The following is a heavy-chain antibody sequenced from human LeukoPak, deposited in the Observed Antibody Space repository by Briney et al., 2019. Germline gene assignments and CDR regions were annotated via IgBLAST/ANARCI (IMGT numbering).Heavy chain of an antibody. Sequence: ASVKVSCKASGHTFTSYGISWVRQAPGQGLEWMGWISAYNGNTNYAQKLQGRVTMTTDTSTSTAYMELRSLRSDDTAVYYCASIETDNWNDERGPQREVQPTKDYWGQGTLVTVSS. J-gene: IGHJ4*02. CDR3: ASIETDNWNDERGPQREVQPTKDY. V-gene: IGHV1-18*01. CDR2: ISAYNGNT. D-gene: IGHD1-20*01. CDR1: GHTFTSYG.